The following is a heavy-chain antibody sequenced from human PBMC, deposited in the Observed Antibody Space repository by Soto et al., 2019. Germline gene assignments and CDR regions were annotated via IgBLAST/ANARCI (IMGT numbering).Heavy chain of an antibody. CDR2: ISYDGSNK. J-gene: IGHJ4*02. CDR1: GFTFSSYA. D-gene: IGHD6-13*01. CDR3: ARDSGGPSSSWSMYYFDY. Sequence: QVQLVESGGGVVQPGRSLRLSCAASGFTFSSYAMHWVRQAPGKGLEWVAVISYDGSNKYYADSVKGRFTISRDNSKNTLYLQMNSLRAEDTAVYYCARDSGGPSSSWSMYYFDYWCQGTLVTVSS. V-gene: IGHV3-30-3*01.